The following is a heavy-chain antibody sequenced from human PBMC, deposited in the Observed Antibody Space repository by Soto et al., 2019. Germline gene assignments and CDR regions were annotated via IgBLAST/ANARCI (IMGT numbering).Heavy chain of an antibody. V-gene: IGHV1-46*01. Sequence: GSSVKVSCKASGYTFTSYYMHWVRQAPGQGLEWMGIINPSGGSTSYAQKFQGRVTMTRDTSTSTVYMELSSLRSEDTAVYYCARGPVGRIAVGKENGMDVWGQGTTVTVSS. J-gene: IGHJ6*02. CDR3: ARGPVGRIAVGKENGMDV. CDR1: GYTFTSYY. D-gene: IGHD6-19*01. CDR2: INPSGGST.